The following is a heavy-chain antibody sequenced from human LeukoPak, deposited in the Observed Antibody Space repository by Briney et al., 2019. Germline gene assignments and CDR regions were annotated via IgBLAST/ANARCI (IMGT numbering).Heavy chain of an antibody. D-gene: IGHD6-13*01. CDR2: ISGSGGST. V-gene: IGHV3-23*01. Sequence: HPGGSLRLSCAASGFTFSSYAMSWVRQAPGKGLEWVSGISGSGGSTCYADSVKGRFTISRDNSKNTLYLQMNSLRAEDTAVYYCAKKSIMGDSSTWYYFDYWGQGTLVTVSS. CDR3: AKKSIMGDSSTWYYFDY. J-gene: IGHJ4*02. CDR1: GFTFSSYA.